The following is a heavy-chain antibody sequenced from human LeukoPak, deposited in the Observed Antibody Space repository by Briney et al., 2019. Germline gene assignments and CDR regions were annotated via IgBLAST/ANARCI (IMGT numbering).Heavy chain of an antibody. CDR2: INWNGGGT. V-gene: IGHV3-20*04. CDR3: AREPGYSSGWYDSDY. CDR1: GFTFDDYG. D-gene: IGHD6-19*01. J-gene: IGHJ4*02. Sequence: GGSLRLSCAASGFTFDDYGMSWVRQAPGKGLEWVCGINWNGGGTDYADSVKGRFTISRDNAKNSLYLQMNSLRAEDTALYYCAREPGYSSGWYDSDYWGQGTLVTVSS.